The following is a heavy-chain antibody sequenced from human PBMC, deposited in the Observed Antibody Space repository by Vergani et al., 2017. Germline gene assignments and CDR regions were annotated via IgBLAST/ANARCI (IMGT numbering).Heavy chain of an antibody. CDR2: IYYSGST. CDR1: NDSVSNTFYY. V-gene: IGHV4-61*01. CDR3: ARVMYRDEASTGYRLEGMDI. D-gene: IGHD3-9*01. J-gene: IGHJ6*02. Sequence: QVQLQESGPGLVKPSETLSLTCTVSNDSVSNTFYYWGWIRQTPGKGLEWIGYIYYSGSTNYNPSLKSRVTMSVDTSKNQFSLKLRSVTAADTAVYFCARVMYRDEASTGYRLEGMDIWGQGTTVTISS.